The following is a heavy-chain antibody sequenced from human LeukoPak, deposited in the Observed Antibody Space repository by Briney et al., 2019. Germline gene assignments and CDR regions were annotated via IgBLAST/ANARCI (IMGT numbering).Heavy chain of an antibody. CDR3: ARDLIAGTTY. Sequence: GGSLRLSCAASGFTFSSCAMSWVRQAPGKGLEWVAFIQFDGSNKYYADSVKGRFTTSRDNSKNTLYLQVNSLTTEDTAVYYCARDLIAGTTYWGQGTLVTVSS. CDR2: IQFDGSNK. V-gene: IGHV3-30*02. CDR1: GFTFSSCA. D-gene: IGHD1/OR15-1a*01. J-gene: IGHJ4*02.